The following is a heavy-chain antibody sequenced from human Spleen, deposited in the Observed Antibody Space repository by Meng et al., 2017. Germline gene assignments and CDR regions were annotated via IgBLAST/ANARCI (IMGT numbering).Heavy chain of an antibody. D-gene: IGHD2-2*01. V-gene: IGHV1-18*04. Sequence: ASVKVSCKASGYTFPDYWLHWVRRAPGQGLEWMGWISAYNGDTDYAQMLQGRVTMTTDTYTNTAHMELRSLRSDDTAVYYCARAEEYHRDIFDSWGQGSLVTVSS. CDR2: ISAYNGDT. CDR1: GYTFPDYW. CDR3: ARAEEYHRDIFDS. J-gene: IGHJ4*02.